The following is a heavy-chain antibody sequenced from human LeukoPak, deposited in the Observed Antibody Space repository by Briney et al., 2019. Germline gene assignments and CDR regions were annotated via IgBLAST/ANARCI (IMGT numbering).Heavy chain of an antibody. CDR3: ARGGVRWLFDY. J-gene: IGHJ4*02. CDR2: IYYSGST. CDR1: GGSISTYY. D-gene: IGHD4-23*01. V-gene: IGHV4-59*01. Sequence: KSSETLSLTCTVPGGSISTYYWSWIRQPPGKGLEWIGYIYYSGSTNYNPSLKSRLTISIDTSKNQFFLRLSSVTAADTALYYCARGGVRWLFDYWGQGTLVTVSS.